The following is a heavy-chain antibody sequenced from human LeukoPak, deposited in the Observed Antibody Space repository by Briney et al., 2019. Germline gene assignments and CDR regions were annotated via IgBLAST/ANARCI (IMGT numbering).Heavy chain of an antibody. D-gene: IGHD4-17*01. V-gene: IGHV3-53*01. CDR3: ARRSDYGDYGYYFDY. Sequence: GGSLRLSCAASGFTVSSNYRSWVRQAPGKGLEWVSVIYSGGSTYYADSVKGRFTISRDNSKNTLYLQMNSLRAEDTAVYYCARRSDYGDYGYYFDYLGQGTLVIVSS. CDR2: IYSGGST. J-gene: IGHJ4*02. CDR1: GFTVSSNY.